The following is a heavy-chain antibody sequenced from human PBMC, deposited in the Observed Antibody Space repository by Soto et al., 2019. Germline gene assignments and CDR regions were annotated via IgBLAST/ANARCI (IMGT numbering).Heavy chain of an antibody. V-gene: IGHV3-21*05. CDR1: GFTISGHG. CDR2: ISSSSSYT. J-gene: IGHJ4*02. CDR3: ARDMKYSRATGY. Sequence: GGSLRLSYAASGFTISGHGMHWVRQAPGKGLEWVSYISSSSSYTNYADSVKGRFTISRDNAKNSLYLQMNSLRAEDTAVYYCARDMKYSRATGYWGQGTLVTVPQ. D-gene: IGHD6-6*01.